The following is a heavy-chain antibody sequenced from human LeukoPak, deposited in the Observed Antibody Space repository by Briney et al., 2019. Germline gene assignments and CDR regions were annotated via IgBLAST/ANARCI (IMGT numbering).Heavy chain of an antibody. D-gene: IGHD5-24*01. CDR3: AKDSGWLQFEVFDY. CDR2: ISGSGGST. J-gene: IGHJ4*02. V-gene: IGHV3-23*01. CDR1: GFTFDDYA. Sequence: GRSLRLSCAASGFTFDDYAMHWVRQAPGKGLEWVSAISGSGGSTYYADSVKGRFTISRDNSKNTLYLQMNSLRAEDTAVYYCAKDSGWLQFEVFDYWGQGTLVTVSS.